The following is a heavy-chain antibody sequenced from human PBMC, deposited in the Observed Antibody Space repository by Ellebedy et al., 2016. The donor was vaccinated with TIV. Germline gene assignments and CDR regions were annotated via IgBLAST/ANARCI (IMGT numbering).Heavy chain of an antibody. CDR1: GFTFSSYA. J-gene: IGHJ4*02. CDR3: AKGTDYYDSSGYSTDFGY. Sequence: GESLKISCAASGFTFSSYAMSWVRQAPGKGLEWVSAISGSGGSTYYADSVKGRFTISRDNSKNTLYLQMNSRRAEDTAVYYCAKGTDYYDSSGYSTDFGYWGQGTLVTVSS. CDR2: ISGSGGST. V-gene: IGHV3-23*01. D-gene: IGHD3-22*01.